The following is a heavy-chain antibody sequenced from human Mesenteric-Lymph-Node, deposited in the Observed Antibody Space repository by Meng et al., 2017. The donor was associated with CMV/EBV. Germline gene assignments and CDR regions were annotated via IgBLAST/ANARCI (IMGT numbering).Heavy chain of an antibody. CDR2: IYYSGST. CDR1: GGSISSSSYY. J-gene: IGHJ4*02. CDR3: ARDGDYYDSSGYNPFDY. V-gene: IGHV4-39*07. Sequence: QLQLQESGPGLVKPSETLSLTCTVSGGSISSSSYYWGWIRQPPGKGLEWIGSIYYSGSTYYNPSLKSRVTISVDTSKNQFSLKLSSVTAADTAVYYCARDGDYYDSSGYNPFDYWGQGTLVIVSS. D-gene: IGHD3-22*01.